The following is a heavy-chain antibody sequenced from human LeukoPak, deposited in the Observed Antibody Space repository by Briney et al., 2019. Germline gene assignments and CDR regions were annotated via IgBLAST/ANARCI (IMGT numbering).Heavy chain of an antibody. V-gene: IGHV3-30*18. CDR3: AKGDYYDSSGYYYLLLGMDV. CDR2: ISYDGSNK. J-gene: IGHJ6*02. D-gene: IGHD3-22*01. CDR1: GFTFSVYA. Sequence: GGSLRLSCAASGFTFSVYAMSWVRQAPGKGLEWVAVISYDGSNKYYADSVKDRFTISRDNSKNTLYLQMNSLRAEDTAVYYCAKGDYYDSSGYYYLLLGMDVWGQGTTVTVSS.